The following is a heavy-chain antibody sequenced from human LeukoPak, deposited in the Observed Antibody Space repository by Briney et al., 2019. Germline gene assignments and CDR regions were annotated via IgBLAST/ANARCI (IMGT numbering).Heavy chain of an antibody. V-gene: IGHV4-4*07. CDR3: ARDYDVLTAYPPTQLFDP. CDR1: GGSISSYY. CDR2: IYTSGSP. Sequence: PSETLSLTCTVSGGSISSYYWSWIRHPAGKGLEWIGRIYTSGSPNYNPPLKSRVTMSVVTSKNQFSLKLNSVTDADTAVYYCARDYDVLTAYPPTQLFDPWGQGTLVTVCS. D-gene: IGHD3-9*01. J-gene: IGHJ5*02.